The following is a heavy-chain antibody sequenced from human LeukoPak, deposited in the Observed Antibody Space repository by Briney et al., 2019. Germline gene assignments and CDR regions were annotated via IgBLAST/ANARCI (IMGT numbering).Heavy chain of an antibody. D-gene: IGHD2-2*01. Sequence: PGGSLRLSCVASGFTFGDYTMNWVRQAPGKGLEWVSAISKSSTYIKYADSVKGRFTVSRDNAKNSLFLQMNSLRVEDTAVYYCAREVVIVVEPAANTIDYWGQGTRVTVSS. CDR2: ISKSSTYI. CDR1: GFTFGDYT. CDR3: AREVVIVVEPAANTIDY. J-gene: IGHJ4*02. V-gene: IGHV3-21*01.